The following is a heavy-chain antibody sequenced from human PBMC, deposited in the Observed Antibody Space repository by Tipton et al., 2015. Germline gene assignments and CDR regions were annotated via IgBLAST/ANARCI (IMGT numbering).Heavy chain of an antibody. CDR1: GGSISTTNYY. CDR2: IYYSGDL. V-gene: IGHV4-39*02. D-gene: IGHD4-23*01. J-gene: IGHJ6*02. CDR3: VRDAVVTHYYYYGMDV. Sequence: TLSLTCTVSGGSISTTNYYWVWIRQPPGKGLEWIGNIYYSGDLYYNPSLKSRVTISVDTSKNQFSLQLNSVTPEDTAVYYCVRDAVVTHYYYYGMDVWGQGTTVTVSS.